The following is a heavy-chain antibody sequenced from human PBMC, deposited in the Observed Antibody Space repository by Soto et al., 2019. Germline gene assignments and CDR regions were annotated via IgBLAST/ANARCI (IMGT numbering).Heavy chain of an antibody. CDR3: ARDSAWPGGGWFDP. D-gene: IGHD6-19*01. V-gene: IGHV4-59*01. Sequence: QVRLQESGPGLVKPSETLSLTCTVSGGSITRYYWGWIRQPAEKGLEYIGYIYFDGRTNYNPALKSRVSISIDTSKSQFSLKLTSVTAADTAFYYCARDSAWPGGGWFDPWGQGTLVTVSS. J-gene: IGHJ5*02. CDR2: IYFDGRT. CDR1: GGSITRYY.